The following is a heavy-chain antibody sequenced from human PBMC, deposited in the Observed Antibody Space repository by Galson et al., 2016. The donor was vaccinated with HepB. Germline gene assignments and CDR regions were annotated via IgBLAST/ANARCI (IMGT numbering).Heavy chain of an antibody. CDR1: RFIFGGYW. CDR3: SRDRLFMADT. D-gene: IGHD2-15*01. J-gene: IGHJ5*02. CDR2: INGDGTTT. Sequence: SLRLSCAAPRFIFGGYWMQWVRQAPGKGLMWVARINGDGTTTVYADSVKGRFTISRDSAKNTLYLQMTSLRAEDTAVYYCSRDRLFMADTWGQGTLVTVSS. V-gene: IGHV3-74*01.